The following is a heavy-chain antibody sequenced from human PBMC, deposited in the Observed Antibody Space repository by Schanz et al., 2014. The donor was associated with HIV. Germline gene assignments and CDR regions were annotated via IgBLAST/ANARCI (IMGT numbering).Heavy chain of an antibody. V-gene: IGHV3-30*03. Sequence: QVQLVESGGGVVQPGRSLRLSCAASGFTFSSYGIHWVRQAPGKGLEWVAVVSYDGSNKYYADSVKGRFTISRDNAKNSVYLQMNSLRAEDTAVFYCATDFSSSWFFDNWGQGTLVTVSS. CDR3: ATDFSSSWFFDN. CDR1: GFTFSSYG. CDR2: VSYDGSNK. D-gene: IGHD6-13*01. J-gene: IGHJ4*02.